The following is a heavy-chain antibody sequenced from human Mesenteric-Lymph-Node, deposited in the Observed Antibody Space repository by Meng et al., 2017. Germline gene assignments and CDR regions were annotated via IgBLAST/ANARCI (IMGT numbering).Heavy chain of an antibody. Sequence: SVKVSCKASGWTFGSYTIDWVRQAPGQGLEWMGGIIPIFDTVNYAQKFQGRVTITADKSTSTAYIEVRSLRPEDTAVYYCARDREGGIAVAGTHGFGYWGQGTLVTVSS. CDR1: GWTFGSYT. CDR3: ARDREGGIAVAGTHGFGY. CDR2: IIPIFDTV. D-gene: IGHD6-19*01. V-gene: IGHV1-69*06. J-gene: IGHJ4*02.